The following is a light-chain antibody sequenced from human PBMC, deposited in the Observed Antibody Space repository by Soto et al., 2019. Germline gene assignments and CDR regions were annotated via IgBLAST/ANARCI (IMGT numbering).Light chain of an antibody. CDR2: DAS. J-gene: IGKJ1*01. CDR1: QSISGW. Sequence: IRMTQSPSTLSASVGDRVTLTCRASQSISGWLAWYQQKPGKAPKLLIYDASNLGRGVPTRIGGSGSGTEFTPTISGLQHDDFATYYGQQYDRYWTFGQGTKVDIK. V-gene: IGKV1-5*01. CDR3: QQYDRYWT.